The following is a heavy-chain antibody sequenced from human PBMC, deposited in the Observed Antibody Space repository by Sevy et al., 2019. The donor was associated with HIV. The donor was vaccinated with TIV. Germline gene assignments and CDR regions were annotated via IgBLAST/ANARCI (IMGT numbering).Heavy chain of an antibody. J-gene: IGHJ4*02. Sequence: ASVKVSCKASGYTFTSYGISWVRQAPGQGLEWMGWISAYNGNTNYAQKLQGRVTMTTDTSTSTAYMELRCLRSDDTAVYYCARGLLFYYDSSGYYYDYWGQGTLVTVSS. CDR3: ARGLLFYYDSSGYYYDY. V-gene: IGHV1-18*01. CDR1: GYTFTSYG. CDR2: ISAYNGNT. D-gene: IGHD3-22*01.